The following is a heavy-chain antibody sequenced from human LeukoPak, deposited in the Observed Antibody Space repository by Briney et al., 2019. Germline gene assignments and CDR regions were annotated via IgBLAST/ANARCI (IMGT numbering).Heavy chain of an antibody. V-gene: IGHV3-23*01. CDR2: TTGSGGST. D-gene: IGHD6-19*01. J-gene: IGHJ4*02. CDR3: ARDPREGAGSY. Sequence: QPGGSLRLSCAASGFSFSTYAMSWVRQAPGKGLEWVSATTGSGGSTYYADSVRGRFTISRDNAKNSLYLQMNSLRAEDTAVYYCARDPREGAGSYWGQGTLVTVSS. CDR1: GFSFSTYA.